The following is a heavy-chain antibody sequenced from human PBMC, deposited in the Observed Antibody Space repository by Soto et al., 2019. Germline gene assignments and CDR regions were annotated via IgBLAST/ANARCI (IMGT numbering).Heavy chain of an antibody. J-gene: IGHJ5*02. CDR3: ARERPDGARLDP. CDR2: IYHSGST. Sequence: SETLSLTCTFSGVSISSGDYYWSWIRQPPGKGLEWIGYIYHSGSTYYNPSLKSRVTISVDTSKNQFSLKLSSVTAADTAVYYCARERPDGARLDPWGQGTLVTVSS. D-gene: IGHD6-6*01. V-gene: IGHV4-30-4*01. CDR1: GVSISSGDYY.